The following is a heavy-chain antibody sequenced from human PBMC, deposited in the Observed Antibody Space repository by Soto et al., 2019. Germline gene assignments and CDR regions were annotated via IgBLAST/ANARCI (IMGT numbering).Heavy chain of an antibody. CDR3: ARGISGSYYYDSSGYYLYFDY. D-gene: IGHD3-22*01. CDR2: IYYSGST. CDR1: GGSISSGDYY. J-gene: IGHJ4*02. V-gene: IGHV4-30-4*01. Sequence: SETLSLTCTVSGGSISSGDYYWSWIRQPPGKGLEWIGYIYYSGSTYYNPSLKSRVTISVDTSKNQFSLKLSSVTAAETAVYYCARGISGSYYYDSSGYYLYFDYWGQGTLVTVSS.